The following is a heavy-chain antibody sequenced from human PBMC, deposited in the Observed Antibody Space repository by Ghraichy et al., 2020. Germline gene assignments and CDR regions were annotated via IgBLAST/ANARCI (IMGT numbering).Heavy chain of an antibody. CDR2: ITNEGRST. Sequence: GGSLRLSCVSSGFIFSSYAMHWVRQAPGKGLEYVSRITNEGRSTIYADSVKGRFTISRDNSKNTVYLQMSSLRAEDTAVYYCVKVSRESRVPTFYDNWGQGILVTVSS. CDR1: GFIFSSYA. CDR3: VKVSRESRVPTFYDN. J-gene: IGHJ4*02. V-gene: IGHV3-64D*06. D-gene: IGHD5-24*01.